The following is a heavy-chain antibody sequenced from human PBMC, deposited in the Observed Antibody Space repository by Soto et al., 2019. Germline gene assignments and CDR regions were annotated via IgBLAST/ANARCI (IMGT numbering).Heavy chain of an antibody. Sequence: QVQLVQSGAEVKQPGSSVKVSCKASGGTFSSYAISWVRQAPGQGLEWMGGIIPIFGTANYAQKFQGRVTITADESTSTAYMELSSLRSEDTAVYYCARRIAAAADYYYYCMDVWGQGTTVTVSS. V-gene: IGHV1-69*01. CDR1: GGTFSSYA. CDR2: IIPIFGTA. CDR3: ARRIAAAADYYYYCMDV. D-gene: IGHD6-13*01. J-gene: IGHJ6*02.